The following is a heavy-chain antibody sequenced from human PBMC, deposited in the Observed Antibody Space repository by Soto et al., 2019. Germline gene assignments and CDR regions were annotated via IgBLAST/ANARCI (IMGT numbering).Heavy chain of an antibody. J-gene: IGHJ5*02. V-gene: IGHV4-59*01. CDR1: GGSISSYY. D-gene: IGHD6-13*01. CDR3: ARDSSSWYNWFDP. CDR2: IYYSGST. Sequence: SETLSLTCTVSGGSISSYYWSWIRQPPGKGLEWIGYIYYSGSTNYNPSLKSRVTISVDTSKNQFSLKLSSVTAADTAVYYCARDSSSWYNWFDPWGQGTLVTVSS.